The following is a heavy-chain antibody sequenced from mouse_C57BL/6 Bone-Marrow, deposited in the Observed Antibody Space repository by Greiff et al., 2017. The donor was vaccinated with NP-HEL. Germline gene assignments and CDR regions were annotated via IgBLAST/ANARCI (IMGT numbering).Heavy chain of an antibody. Sequence: EVKLQESGGGLVKPGGSLKLSCAASGFTFSSYAMAWVRQTPEKRLEWVATISDGGSYTYYPDNVKGRFTISRDNAKNNRYLQLSHLQSEDTAMYYCARPTVVPMDYWGQGTSVTVSS. J-gene: IGHJ4*01. V-gene: IGHV5-4*03. CDR3: ARPTVVPMDY. CDR1: GFTFSSYA. D-gene: IGHD1-1*01. CDR2: ISDGGSYT.